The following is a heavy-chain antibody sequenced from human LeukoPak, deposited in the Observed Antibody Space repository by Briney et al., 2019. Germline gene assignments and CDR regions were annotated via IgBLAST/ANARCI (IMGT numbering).Heavy chain of an antibody. V-gene: IGHV3-53*01. Sequence: GGSLRLSCVASGFTVSRNHMTWVRQAPGRRLEWVSVPYSGGGKDYTESAKGRFTISRDDSKNTVYLQMNRLSVEDTAMYYCARGIDYDGTDYGGRISWGPKRLLGYYYMDVWGKGTTVTVSS. CDR3: ARGIDYDGTDYGGRISWGPKRLLGYYYMDV. CDR1: GFTVSRNH. J-gene: IGHJ6*03. CDR2: PYSGGGK. D-gene: IGHD3-22*01.